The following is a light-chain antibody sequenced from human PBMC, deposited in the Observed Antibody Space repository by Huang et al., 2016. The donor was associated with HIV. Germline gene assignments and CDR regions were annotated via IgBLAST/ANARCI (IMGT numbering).Light chain of an antibody. CDR3: QQYDTWPPLT. CDR2: GAS. V-gene: IGKV3-15*01. J-gene: IGKJ4*01. CDR1: QSVGGK. Sequence: ILLTQFPATLSVSPGQRVTLSCRASQSVGGKLAWYQQRPGQAPRLLIYGASTRVPTIPDRFRCSWSGTEFTLTISSLQSEDFAVYYCQQYDTWPPLTFGGGTKV.